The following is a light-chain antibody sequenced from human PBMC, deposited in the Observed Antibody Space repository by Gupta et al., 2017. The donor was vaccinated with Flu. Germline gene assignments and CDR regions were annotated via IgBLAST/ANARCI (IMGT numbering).Light chain of an antibody. CDR3: QQSYSVPYT. J-gene: IGKJ2*01. Sequence: GDRVTIACRASQSISNNVNWYQQKPGKAPKFLIYAASSLQSGVPSRFSGSGSGIDFTLTISSLQPEDFATYYCQQSYSVPYTFGQGTKLEIK. V-gene: IGKV1-39*01. CDR2: AAS. CDR1: QSISNN.